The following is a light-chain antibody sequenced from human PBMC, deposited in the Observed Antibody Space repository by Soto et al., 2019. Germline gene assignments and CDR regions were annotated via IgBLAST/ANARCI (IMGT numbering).Light chain of an antibody. CDR2: AAS. CDR1: QGISSY. Sequence: DIQMTQSPSSLSASVGDRVTITCRASQGISSYLAWYQQKLGKVPKLLISAASTLQSGVPSRFSGSGSGTDFTLTISSLQPEDVATYYCQKNSSVITFGQGTRLEIK. J-gene: IGKJ5*01. CDR3: QKNSSVIT. V-gene: IGKV1-27*01.